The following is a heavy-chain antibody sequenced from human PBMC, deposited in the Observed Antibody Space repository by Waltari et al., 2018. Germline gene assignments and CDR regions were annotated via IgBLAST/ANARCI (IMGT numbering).Heavy chain of an antibody. J-gene: IGHJ3*02. Sequence: EVQLLESGGGMVQPGGSRRLACGASGLHFSNYAMTWVRQAPGKGLEWISAIGATGVTTSTYYAESVRGRLTISRDNSKNTVYLQMNSLRVEDTAIYYCAKGRGNNLHFIDGFDIWVQGTMVTVSS. CDR3: AKGRGNNLHFIDGFDI. V-gene: IGHV3-23*01. CDR2: IGATGVTTST. CDR1: GLHFSNYA. D-gene: IGHD5-12*01.